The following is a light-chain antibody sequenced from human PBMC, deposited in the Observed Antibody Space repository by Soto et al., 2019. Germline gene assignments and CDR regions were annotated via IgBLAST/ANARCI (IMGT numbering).Light chain of an antibody. CDR2: GAS. CDR1: QSVSSNY. J-gene: IGKJ2*01. Sequence: EIVLTQSPGTLSLSPGERATLSCRASQSVSSNYLTWYQQKPGQAPRLLIYGASSRDTGIPDRFSGSGSGADFTLTISGLEAEYFAVYYCQHYGGSLYTFGQGTKLEIK. CDR3: QHYGGSLYT. V-gene: IGKV3-20*01.